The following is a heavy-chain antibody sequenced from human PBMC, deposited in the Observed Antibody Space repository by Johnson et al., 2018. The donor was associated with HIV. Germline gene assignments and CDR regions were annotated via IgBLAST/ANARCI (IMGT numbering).Heavy chain of an antibody. D-gene: IGHD5-18*01. CDR2: ISYDGSNK. CDR1: KFTFSSYA. CDR3: VRSIQLWLPGAFDI. V-gene: IGHV3-30-3*01. Sequence: QVQLVESGGGVVQPGRSLRLSCAASKFTFSSYAMHWVRQAPGKGLAWVSFISYDGSNKYYADSVKGRFTISRDNSKNTLYLQMNSLRAEDTAVYYCVRSIQLWLPGAFDIWDQGTMVTVSS. J-gene: IGHJ3*02.